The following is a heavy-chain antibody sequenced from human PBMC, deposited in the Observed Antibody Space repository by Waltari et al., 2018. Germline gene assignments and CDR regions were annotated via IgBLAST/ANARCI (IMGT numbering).Heavy chain of an antibody. CDR1: GFTFNVYS. CDR2: ISGSSRTI. J-gene: IGHJ4*02. CDR3: ARDYCDNSDSYPWYFDY. Sequence: EVQLVESGGDLVRPGGSLRLSCVASGFTFNVYSMNWVRQAPGKGLEWIAYISGSSRTISYADAVKGRFTISRDNGRNALYLQMNGLKVEDTALYYCARDYCDNSDSYPWYFDYWGQGTPVTVSS. V-gene: IGHV3-48*01. D-gene: IGHD4-4*01.